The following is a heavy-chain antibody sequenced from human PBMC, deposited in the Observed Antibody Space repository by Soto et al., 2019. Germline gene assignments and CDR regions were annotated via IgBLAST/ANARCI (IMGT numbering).Heavy chain of an antibody. V-gene: IGHV4-31*03. D-gene: IGHD6-13*01. Sequence: QVQLQESGPGLVKPSQTLSLTCTVSGGSISSGGYYWNWIRQHPGKGLEWIGYIYYSGTTYYNPSLKNRVTISVDTSKNQFSLKLSSVTAADTAVYYCAREEKGVAAAGGRNGMDVWGQGTTVTVSS. CDR3: AREEKGVAAAGGRNGMDV. J-gene: IGHJ6*02. CDR2: IYYSGTT. CDR1: GGSISSGGYY.